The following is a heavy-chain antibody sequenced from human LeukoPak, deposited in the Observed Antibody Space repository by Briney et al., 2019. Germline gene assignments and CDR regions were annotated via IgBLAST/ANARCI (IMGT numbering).Heavy chain of an antibody. D-gene: IGHD2/OR15-2a*01. CDR2: ISPVSSYT. CDR1: GFSFNSYT. CDR3: VRDVSRRIGMDV. V-gene: IGHV3-21*01. J-gene: IGHJ6*02. Sequence: RSGGSLRLSSLASGFSFNSYTMNWVREAPGKGLEWVSTISPVSSYTWYAESVKGRFTISRDNPKNSLYLQMDSLRAEDTAVYYCVRDVSRRIGMDVWGQGTTVTVSS.